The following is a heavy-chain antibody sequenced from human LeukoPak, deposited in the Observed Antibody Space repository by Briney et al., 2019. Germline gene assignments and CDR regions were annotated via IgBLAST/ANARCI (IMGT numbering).Heavy chain of an antibody. CDR2: IYYSGTT. V-gene: IGHV4-61*08. CDR1: GSSVNSADYY. D-gene: IGHD2-2*01. J-gene: IGHJ3*02. CDR3: ASLWPYQLSAFDI. Sequence: SETLSLTCTVSGSSVNSADYYWSWIRQSPGKGLEWIGFIYYSGTTNYNPSLKSRVTISLDTSKNQFSLRLTSVTAADTAVYYCASLWPYQLSAFDIWGQGTMVTVSS.